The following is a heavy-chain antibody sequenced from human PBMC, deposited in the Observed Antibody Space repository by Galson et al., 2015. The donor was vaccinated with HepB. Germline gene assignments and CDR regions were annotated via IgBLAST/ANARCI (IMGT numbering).Heavy chain of an antibody. V-gene: IGHV3-66*01. Sequence: SLRLSCAASGFTVSRNYMSWVRQAPGKGLEWVSVIYSGGSTFYPDSVKGRFTITRDNSKNILYLQMNSLRDEDTAVYYCARGGENSYDSSGYKSTPFEYWGQGTLVTVSS. CDR3: ARGGENSYDSSGYKSTPFEY. D-gene: IGHD3-22*01. CDR1: GFTVSRNY. J-gene: IGHJ4*02. CDR2: IYSGGST.